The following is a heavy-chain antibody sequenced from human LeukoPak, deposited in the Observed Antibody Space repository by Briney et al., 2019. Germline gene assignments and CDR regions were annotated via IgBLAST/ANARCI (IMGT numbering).Heavy chain of an antibody. Sequence: PGGSLRLSCAASGFTFSSYWMHWVRQAPGKGLVWVSRINSDGSGTSYGDSVKGRFTISRDNAKNTLYLQMNSLRAEDTAVYYCARDDSEARAHYWGQGTLVTVSS. D-gene: IGHD1-14*01. CDR3: ARDDSEARAHY. V-gene: IGHV3-74*01. J-gene: IGHJ4*02. CDR1: GFTFSSYW. CDR2: INSDGSGT.